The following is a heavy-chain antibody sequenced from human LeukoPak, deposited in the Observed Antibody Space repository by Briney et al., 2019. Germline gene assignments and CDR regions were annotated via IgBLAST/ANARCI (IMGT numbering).Heavy chain of an antibody. J-gene: IGHJ4*02. Sequence: GGSLRLSCAASGLTYSSYAMSWVRPPPGKGLAWVSAISGRGGSPYYADSVKGRFTISRDHFKNTIYLQMNSLRAEDTAVYYCAKDRFYGSGSFVGPSDYWVQGTLVTVSS. V-gene: IGHV3-23*01. CDR3: AKDRFYGSGSFVGPSDY. D-gene: IGHD3-10*01. CDR1: GLTYSSYA. CDR2: ISGRGGSP.